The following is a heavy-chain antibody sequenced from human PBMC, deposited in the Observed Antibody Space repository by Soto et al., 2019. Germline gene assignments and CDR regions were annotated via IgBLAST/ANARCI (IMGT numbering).Heavy chain of an antibody. CDR1: GGSISSGGYY. J-gene: IGHJ6*02. D-gene: IGHD2-21*02. CDR3: ARDLWGYCGTDCYPLDV. CDR2: MYNTGST. Sequence: SETLSLTCTVSGGSISSGGYYWSWIRQPPGKGLEWIGYMYNTGSTVYNPSFKSRVTISVDTSKNQFPLKLNSVTAADTAVYYCARDLWGYCGTDCYPLDVWGQGTTVTVSS. V-gene: IGHV4-61*08.